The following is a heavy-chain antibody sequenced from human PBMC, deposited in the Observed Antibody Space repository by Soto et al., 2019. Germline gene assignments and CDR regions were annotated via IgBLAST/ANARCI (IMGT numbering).Heavy chain of an antibody. D-gene: IGHD1-26*01. CDR2: IYWDDSK. V-gene: IGHV2-5*02. CDR3: AHAYGGRSLH. J-gene: IGHJ4*02. Sequence: KESGPTLVKPTQTLTLTCTFSGFSLPTDRVGVGWIRQPPGKALEWLAVIYWDDSKTYRPSLKSRLTITKDTSKNQVALTMTDMDPVDTATYYCAHAYGGRSLHWGQGTLVTVSS. CDR1: GFSLPTDRVG.